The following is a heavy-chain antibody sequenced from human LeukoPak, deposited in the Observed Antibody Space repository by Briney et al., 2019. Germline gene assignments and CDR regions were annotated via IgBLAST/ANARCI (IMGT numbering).Heavy chain of an antibody. CDR1: GFTFSSYA. D-gene: IGHD2-21*01. V-gene: IGHV3-48*02. Sequence: GGSLRLSCAASGFTFSSYAMSWVRQAPGKGLEWVSYISSSSTIYYADSVKGRFTISRDNAKNSLYLQMNSLRDEDTAVYYCARDSCGGDCYYAEYFQHWGQGTLVTVSS. CDR2: ISSSSTI. CDR3: ARDSCGGDCYYAEYFQH. J-gene: IGHJ1*01.